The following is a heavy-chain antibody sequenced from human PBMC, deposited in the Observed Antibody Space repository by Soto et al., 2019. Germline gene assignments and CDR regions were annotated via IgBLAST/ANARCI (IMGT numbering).Heavy chain of an antibody. CDR3: ASAEATGGGCFYGMDV. CDR1: GYSISSGYY. CDR2: IYHSGSI. V-gene: IGHV4-38-2*01. Sequence: SETLSLTCAVSGYSISSGYYWGWIRQPPGKGLEWIGSIYHSGSIYYSPSLKSRVTIAADTSKNQFSLKLSSVTAADTAVYYCASAEATGGGCFYGMDVWYQGATVTVSS. J-gene: IGHJ6*02. D-gene: IGHD5-12*01.